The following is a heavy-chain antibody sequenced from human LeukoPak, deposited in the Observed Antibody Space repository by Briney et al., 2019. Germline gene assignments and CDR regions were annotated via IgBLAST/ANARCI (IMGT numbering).Heavy chain of an antibody. CDR3: ARGGNIAVAGTYYYYYMDV. CDR1: GYTLTELS. J-gene: IGHJ6*03. V-gene: IGHV1-24*01. CDR2: FDPEDGET. Sequence: ASVKVSCKVSGYTLTELSMHWVRQAPGKGLEWMGGFDPEDGETIYAQKFQGRVTMTEDTSTDTAYMELSSLRAEDTAVYYCARGGNIAVAGTYYYYYMDVWGKGTTVTVSS. D-gene: IGHD6-19*01.